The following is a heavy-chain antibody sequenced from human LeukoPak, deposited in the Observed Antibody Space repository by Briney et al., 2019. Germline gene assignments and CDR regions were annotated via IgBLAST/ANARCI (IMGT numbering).Heavy chain of an antibody. CDR3: AKDIGTGGTGWYFDL. Sequence: GGSLRLSCAASGFTLDGYVMHWVRQAPGKGLEWVSGISWNSVSIGYADSVKGRFTISRDNAKNSLYLQMSSLRAEDTALYYCAKDIGTGGTGWYFDLWAVAPWSLSPQ. V-gene: IGHV3-9*01. CDR2: ISWNSVSI. CDR1: GFTLDGYV. J-gene: IGHJ2*01. D-gene: IGHD6-13*01.